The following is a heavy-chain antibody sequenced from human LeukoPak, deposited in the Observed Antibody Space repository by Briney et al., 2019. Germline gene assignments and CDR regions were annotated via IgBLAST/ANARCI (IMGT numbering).Heavy chain of an antibody. CDR2: IYSGGST. CDR1: GFTVSSNY. CDR3: AKEDSSGWYSYYFDY. Sequence: PGGSLRLSCAASGFTVSSNYMSWVRQAPGKGLEWVSVIYSGGSTYYADSVKGRFTISRDNSKNTLYLQMNSLRAEDTAVYYCAKEDSSGWYSYYFDYWGQGTLVTVSS. D-gene: IGHD6-19*01. V-gene: IGHV3-66*01. J-gene: IGHJ4*02.